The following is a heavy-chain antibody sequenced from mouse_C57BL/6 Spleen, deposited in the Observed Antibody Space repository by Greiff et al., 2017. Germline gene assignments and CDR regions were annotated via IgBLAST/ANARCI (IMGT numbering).Heavy chain of an antibody. D-gene: IGHD2-5*01. CDR1: GYTFTSYW. CDR3: ARLDYSNFDY. CDR2: IHPNSGST. Sequence: VQLQQPGAELVKPGASVKLSCKASGYTFTSYWMHWVKQRPGQGLEWLGMIHPNSGSTNYNEKFKSKATLTVDKSSSTAYMQLSRLTSEDSAVYYCARLDYSNFDYWGQGTTLTVSS. V-gene: IGHV1-64*01. J-gene: IGHJ2*01.